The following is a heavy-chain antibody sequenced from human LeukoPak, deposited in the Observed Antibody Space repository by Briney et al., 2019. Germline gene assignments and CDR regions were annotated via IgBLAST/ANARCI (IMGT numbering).Heavy chain of an antibody. CDR1: GFTFSSYA. CDR3: AKDLFDSSGYYVFDY. Sequence: GGSLRLSCAASGFTFSSYAMHWVRQAPGKGLEWVAVISYDGSNKYYADSVKGRFTISRDNSKNTLYLQMNSLRAEDTAVYYCAKDLFDSSGYYVFDYWGQGTLVTVSS. D-gene: IGHD3-22*01. CDR2: ISYDGSNK. J-gene: IGHJ4*02. V-gene: IGHV3-30-3*01.